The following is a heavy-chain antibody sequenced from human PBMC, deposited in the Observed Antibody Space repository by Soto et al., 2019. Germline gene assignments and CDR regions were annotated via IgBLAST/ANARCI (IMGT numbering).Heavy chain of an antibody. CDR2: IYPGDSDT. J-gene: IGHJ6*02. CDR1: GYSFTSYW. V-gene: IGHV5-51*01. D-gene: IGHD2-8*02. CDR3: ARGGVGSLYYYGMDV. Sequence: PGESLKISCKGSGYSFTSYWIGWVRQMPGKGLEWMGIIYPGDSDTRYSPSFQGQVTISADKSISTAYLQWSSLKASDTAMYYCARGGVGSLYYYGMDVWGQGTTVTVSS.